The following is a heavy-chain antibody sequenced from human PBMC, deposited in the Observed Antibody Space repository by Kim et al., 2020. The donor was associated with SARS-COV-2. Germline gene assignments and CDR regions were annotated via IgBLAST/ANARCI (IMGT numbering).Heavy chain of an antibody. CDR1: GYTFTGYY. J-gene: IGHJ3*01. CDR3: ARGAYYYDSSGPNAFDV. D-gene: IGHD3-22*01. Sequence: ASVKVSCKASGYTFTGYYMHWVRQAPGQGLEWMGRINPNSGGTNYAQKFQGRVTMTRDTSISTAYTELSRLRSDDTAVYYCARGAYYYDSSGPNAFDVWGQGTMVTVSS. CDR2: INPNSGGT. V-gene: IGHV1-2*06.